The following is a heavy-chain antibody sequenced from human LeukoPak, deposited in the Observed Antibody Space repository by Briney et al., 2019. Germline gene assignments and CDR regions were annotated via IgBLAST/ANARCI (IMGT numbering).Heavy chain of an antibody. CDR3: ARSKDILTGYCFDY. D-gene: IGHD3-9*01. V-gene: IGHV4-4*07. Sequence: SETLSLTCTVSGGSITSYFWSWIRQPAGKGLEWIGRIFSSGSTNYNPSLKSRVTMSVDTSKNQFALKLDSVTAADTAIYYCARSKDILTGYCFDYWGQGTLVTVSS. CDR2: IFSSGST. J-gene: IGHJ4*02. CDR1: GGSITSYF.